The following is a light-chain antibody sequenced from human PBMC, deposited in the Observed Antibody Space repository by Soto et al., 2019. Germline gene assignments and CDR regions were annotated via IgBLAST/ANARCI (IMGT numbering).Light chain of an antibody. CDR2: GAS. CDR1: QTVNNN. CDR3: QQYNDWPPYT. Sequence: VLTQSPRTLSLSPGDRATLSCRASQTVNNNYLAWYQQKPGQAPSLLIYGASDRAAGVPDRFSGSGSGTDFTLTISSLQSEDFAVYYCQQYNDWPPYTFGQGTKLEIK. V-gene: IGKV3D-15*01. J-gene: IGKJ2*01.